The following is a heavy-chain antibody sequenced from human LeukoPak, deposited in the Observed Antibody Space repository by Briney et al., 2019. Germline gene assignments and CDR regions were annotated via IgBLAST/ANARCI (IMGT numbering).Heavy chain of an antibody. D-gene: IGHD1-14*01. CDR3: TASYNFDY. CDR1: GLIFSNSA. Sequence: GGSLRLSCAGSGLIFSNSAMSWVRQAPGKGLEWVSTIGSSGGSTYYADSVKGRFTISRDNSKNTMYVQMNSLRAEDTAVYYCTASYNFDYWGQGTLVTVSS. V-gene: IGHV3-23*01. J-gene: IGHJ4*02. CDR2: IGSSGGST.